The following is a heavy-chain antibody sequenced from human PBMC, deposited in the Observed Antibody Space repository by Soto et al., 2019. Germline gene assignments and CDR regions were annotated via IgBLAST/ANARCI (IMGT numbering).Heavy chain of an antibody. Sequence: PSETLSLTCTVSGGSVSSGSYYWSWIRQPPGKGLEWIGYIYYSGSTNYNPSLKSRVTISVDTSKNQFSLKLSSVTAADTAVYYCARYSSRRYYFDYWGQGTLVTVSS. CDR1: GGSVSSGSYY. CDR3: ARYSSRRYYFDY. J-gene: IGHJ4*02. D-gene: IGHD6-13*01. V-gene: IGHV4-61*01. CDR2: IYYSGST.